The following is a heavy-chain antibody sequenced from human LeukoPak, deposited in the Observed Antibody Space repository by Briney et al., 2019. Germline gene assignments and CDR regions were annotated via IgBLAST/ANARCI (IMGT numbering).Heavy chain of an antibody. CDR2: IYYSGST. CDR3: ARHQQLVGFDY. Sequence: PSETLSLTCTVSGGSISSSSYYWGWIRQPPGKGLEWIGSIYYSGSTYYNPSLKSRVTISVDTSKNQFSLKLSSVTAADTAVYYCARHQQLVGFDYWGQGTLVTVSS. J-gene: IGHJ4*02. V-gene: IGHV4-39*07. CDR1: GGSISSSSYY. D-gene: IGHD6-13*01.